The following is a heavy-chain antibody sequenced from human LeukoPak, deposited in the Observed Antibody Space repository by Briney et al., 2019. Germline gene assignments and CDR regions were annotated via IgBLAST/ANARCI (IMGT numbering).Heavy chain of an antibody. CDR1: GFTFNVYN. CDR3: ARGFIGPDY. D-gene: IGHD3-16*02. J-gene: IGHJ4*02. V-gene: IGHV3-74*01. CDR2: INNDGSDT. Sequence: GGSLRLSCAASGFTFNVYNMNWVRQAPGKGLVWVSRINNDGSDTVHADSVKGRFTISRDNAKNTLYLQMSSLRAEDTAVYYCARGFIGPDYWGQGTLVTVSS.